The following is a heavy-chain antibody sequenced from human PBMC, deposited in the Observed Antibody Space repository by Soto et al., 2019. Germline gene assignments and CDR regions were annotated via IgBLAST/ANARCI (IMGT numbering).Heavy chain of an antibody. V-gene: IGHV3-33*01. D-gene: IGHD3-3*01. J-gene: IGHJ6*02. CDR3: ARDKNDFWSGLVYGRPEQRSEPPANYYYGMDV. CDR1: GFTFSSYG. CDR2: IWYDGSNK. Sequence: HPGGSLRLSCAASGFTFSSYGMHWVRQAPGKGLEWVAVIWYDGSNKYYADSVKGRFTISRDNSKNTLYLQMNSLRAEDTAVYYCARDKNDFWSGLVYGRPEQRSEPPANYYYGMDVWGQGTTVTVSS.